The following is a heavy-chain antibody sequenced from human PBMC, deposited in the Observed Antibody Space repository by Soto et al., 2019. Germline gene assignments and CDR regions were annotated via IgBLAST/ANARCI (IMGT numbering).Heavy chain of an antibody. CDR3: AKNQERELPRVIDF. Sequence: EVRLLESGGGLVKPGGSLRLSCATSGLTFSNYAMSWVRQAPGGGLEWVSSMSGSSSTTYYADSVKGRFTISRDTSKNTLYLQMSSLIAEDTALYYCAKNQERELPRVIDFWGQGTLVTVSS. V-gene: IGHV3-23*01. CDR1: GLTFSNYA. CDR2: MSGSSSTT. D-gene: IGHD1-7*01. J-gene: IGHJ4*02.